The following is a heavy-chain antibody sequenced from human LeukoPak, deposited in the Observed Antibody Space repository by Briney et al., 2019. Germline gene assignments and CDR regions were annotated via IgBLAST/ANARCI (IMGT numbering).Heavy chain of an antibody. D-gene: IGHD5-18*01. V-gene: IGHV6-1*01. CDR3: ARDTRGYSYGTAYYYMDV. Sequence: SQTLSLTCAISGDSVSSNSAAWNWIRQSPSRGLEWLGSTYYRSKWYNDYAVSVKSRITINPDTSKNQFSLQLNSVTPEDTAVYYCARDTRGYSYGTAYYYMDVWGKGTTVTVSS. CDR1: GDSVSSNSAA. J-gene: IGHJ6*03. CDR2: TYYRSKWYN.